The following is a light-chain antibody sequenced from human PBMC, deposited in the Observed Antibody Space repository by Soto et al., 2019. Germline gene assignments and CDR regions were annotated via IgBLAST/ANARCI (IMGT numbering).Light chain of an antibody. CDR1: SNDVGVYNY. J-gene: IGLJ1*01. CDR2: EVS. V-gene: IGLV2-14*01. Sequence: QSVLAQPASVSGSPGQSITISCTGTSNDVGVYNYVSWYQHHSGKAPKLIIYEVSNRPSGVSDRFSGSKSGKTASLTISGLQAEDEADYYCSSYTSTSTPYVFGSGTKATVL. CDR3: SSYTSTSTPYV.